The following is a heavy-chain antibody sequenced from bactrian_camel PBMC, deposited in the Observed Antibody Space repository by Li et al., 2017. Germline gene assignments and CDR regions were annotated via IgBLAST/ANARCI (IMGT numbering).Heavy chain of an antibody. Sequence: HVQLVESGGGSVQAGGSLRLSCAAPGYRYDTYCMGWFRQAPGKAREGIAVIDSDGDTAYAESMKDRFTISVDNAKNTLYLQMNSPKPKDTATYYCAAGQGVGWCLDVIRVGAEADFDYWGHGTQVTVS. J-gene: IGHJ6*01. V-gene: IGHV3S26*01. CDR3: AAGQGVGWCLDVIRVGAEADFDY. CDR2: IDSDGDT. CDR1: GYRYDTYC. D-gene: IGHD5*01.